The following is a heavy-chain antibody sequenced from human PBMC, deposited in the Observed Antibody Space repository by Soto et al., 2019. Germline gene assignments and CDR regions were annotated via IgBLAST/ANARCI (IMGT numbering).Heavy chain of an antibody. Sequence: GGSLRLSCTASGFTFGDYAMSWFRQAPGKGLEWVGFIRSKAYGGTTEYAASVKGRFTISRDDSKSIAYLQMNSLKTEDTAVYYCTRGIGATTRQYYYYGMDVWGQRTTVTVSS. CDR2: IRSKAYGGTT. D-gene: IGHD5-12*01. J-gene: IGHJ6*02. CDR3: TRGIGATTRQYYYYGMDV. V-gene: IGHV3-49*03. CDR1: GFTFGDYA.